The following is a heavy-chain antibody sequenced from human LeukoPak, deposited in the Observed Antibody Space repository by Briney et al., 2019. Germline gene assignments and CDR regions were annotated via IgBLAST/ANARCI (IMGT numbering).Heavy chain of an antibody. V-gene: IGHV4-34*12. Sequence: SETLSLTCAVYGGSFSGYYWSWIRQPPGKGLEWIGEIVHSGNTKYNPSLKSRVTISVDTSKNQFSLNLTSVTDADTAVYYCARFGSSTWYKGAFDIWGQGTMVTVAS. CDR1: GGSFSGYY. D-gene: IGHD6-13*01. CDR2: IVHSGNT. J-gene: IGHJ3*02. CDR3: ARFGSSTWYKGAFDI.